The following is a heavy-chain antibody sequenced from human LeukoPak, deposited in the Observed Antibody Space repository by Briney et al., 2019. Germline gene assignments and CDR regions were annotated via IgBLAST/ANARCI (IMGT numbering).Heavy chain of an antibody. CDR2: IRDKANSHTT. D-gene: IGHD3-10*01. Sequence: GGSLRLSCAASGFTFSDHYMDWVRQAAGKGLEWIGRIRDKANSHTTEYAASVKGRFSVSRDDSKNSLYLQMNSLRAEDTAVYYCAKKGFGELVIDYWGQGTLVTVSS. V-gene: IGHV3-72*01. CDR3: AKKGFGELVIDY. J-gene: IGHJ4*02. CDR1: GFTFSDHY.